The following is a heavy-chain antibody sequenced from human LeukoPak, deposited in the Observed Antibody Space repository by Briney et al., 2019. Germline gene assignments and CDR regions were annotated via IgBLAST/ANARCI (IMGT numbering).Heavy chain of an antibody. Sequence: GGSLRLSCAASGFTSSSYAMSWVRQAPGKGLEWVSAISGSGGSTYYADSVKGRLTISRDNSKNTLYLQMNSLRAEDTAVYYCAKGEGDYDILTGYYSRGEDAFDIWGQGTMVTVSS. CDR1: GFTSSSYA. D-gene: IGHD3-9*01. CDR2: ISGSGGST. V-gene: IGHV3-23*01. J-gene: IGHJ3*02. CDR3: AKGEGDYDILTGYYSRGEDAFDI.